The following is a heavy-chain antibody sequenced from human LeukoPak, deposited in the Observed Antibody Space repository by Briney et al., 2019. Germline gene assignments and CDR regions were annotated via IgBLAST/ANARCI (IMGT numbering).Heavy chain of an antibody. CDR2: ISSSGSTI. V-gene: IGHV3-11*04. J-gene: IGHJ6*03. CDR1: GFTFSDYY. CDR3: ARDRPVPPTLPMDV. D-gene: IGHD1-1*01. Sequence: GGSLRLSCAASGFTFSDYYMSWIRQAPGKGLEWVSYISSSGSTIYYADSVKGRFTISRDNAKNSLYLQMNSLRAEDTAVYYCARDRPVPPTLPMDVWGKGTTVTVSS.